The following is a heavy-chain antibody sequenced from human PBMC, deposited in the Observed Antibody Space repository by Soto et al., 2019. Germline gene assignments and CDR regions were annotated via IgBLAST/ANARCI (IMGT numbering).Heavy chain of an antibody. CDR3: ARDIPATAIPFDY. V-gene: IGHV6-1*01. CDR2: TYYRSKWYN. J-gene: IGHJ4*02. D-gene: IGHD2-2*02. CDR1: GHSVDSNSAA. Sequence: SQTLLLTCGISGHSVDSNSAAWNCIRQAPSRGLEWLGRTYYRSKWYNDYAVSVKSRITINPDTSKNQFSLQLNSVTPEDTAVYYCARDIPATAIPFDYWGQGTLVTV.